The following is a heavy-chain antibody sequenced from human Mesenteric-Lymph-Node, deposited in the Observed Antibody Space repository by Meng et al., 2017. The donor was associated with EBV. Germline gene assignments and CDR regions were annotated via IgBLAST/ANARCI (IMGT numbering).Heavy chain of an antibody. V-gene: IGHV3-21*01. CDR1: GFTFSDYG. CDR2: ISDSSSNI. D-gene: IGHD2-15*01. CDR3: ARDLYVVVAAAGHNLFDP. Sequence: EVQLVESGGGLVKPGGSLRLSWAASGFTFSDYGLNWVRHAPGKGLEWVSYISDSSSNINYADSVKGRFTISRDHAKNSLYLQMNSLRPEDTAIYYCARDLYVVVAAAGHNLFDPWGQGTLVTVSS. J-gene: IGHJ5*02.